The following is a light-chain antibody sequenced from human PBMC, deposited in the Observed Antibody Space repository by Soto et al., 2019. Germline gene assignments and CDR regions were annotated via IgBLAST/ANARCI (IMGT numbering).Light chain of an antibody. CDR1: QSVASY. V-gene: IGKV3-11*01. CDR3: QQRSDWPIT. J-gene: IGKJ5*01. CDR2: GAS. Sequence: EIVLTQSPATLSLSPGERATLSCRASQSVASYLAWYQQKPGQAPSLLIYGASNRATGIPARFSGSGSGTGFTLTIRSLEPEDFAVYYCQQRSDWPITFGQGTRLEIK.